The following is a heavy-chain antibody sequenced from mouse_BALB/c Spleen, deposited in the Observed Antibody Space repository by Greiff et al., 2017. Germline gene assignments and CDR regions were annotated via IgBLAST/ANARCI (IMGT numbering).Heavy chain of an antibody. CDR1: GFTFSSYA. CDR2: ISSGGSYT. V-gene: IGHV5-9-4*01. Sequence: EVNLVESGGGLVKPGGSLKLSCAASGFTFSSYAMSWVRQSPEKRLEWVAEISSGGSYTYYPDTVTGRFTISRDNAKNTLYLEMSSLRSEDTAMYYCARDGYGNYYAMDYWGQGTSVTVSS. J-gene: IGHJ4*01. D-gene: IGHD2-2*01. CDR3: ARDGYGNYYAMDY.